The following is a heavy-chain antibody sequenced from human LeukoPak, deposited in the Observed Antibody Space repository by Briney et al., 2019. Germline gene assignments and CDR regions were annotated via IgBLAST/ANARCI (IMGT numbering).Heavy chain of an antibody. CDR1: GYTFTGYY. Sequence: ASVKVSCTASGYTFTGYYMHWVRQAPGQGLEWMGWINPNSGGTNYAQKFQDRVTMTWDTSISTAYMELSRLRSDDTALYYCARGPYYDFWGQGTLVTVSS. CDR2: INPNSGGT. V-gene: IGHV1-2*02. CDR3: ARGPYYDF. J-gene: IGHJ4*02.